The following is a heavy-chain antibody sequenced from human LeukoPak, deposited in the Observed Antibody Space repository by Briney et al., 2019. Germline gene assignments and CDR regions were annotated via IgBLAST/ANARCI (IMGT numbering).Heavy chain of an antibody. CDR2: ISAYNGNT. CDR3: ARDIGSGTTGTTGVLVN. CDR1: GYTFTNYG. Sequence: ASVKVSCKASGYTFTNYGISWVRQAPGQGLEWMGWISAYNGNTNYAQKFQGRITMTTDTSTSTAYMELRSLRSDDTAVYYCARDIGSGTTGTTGVLVNWGQGTLVTVSS. J-gene: IGHJ4*02. D-gene: IGHD1-1*01. V-gene: IGHV1-18*01.